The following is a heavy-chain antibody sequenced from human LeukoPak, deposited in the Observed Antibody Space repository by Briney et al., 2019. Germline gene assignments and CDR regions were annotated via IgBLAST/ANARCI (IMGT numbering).Heavy chain of an antibody. J-gene: IGHJ4*02. CDR2: IIPIFGTS. Sequence: ASVKVSCKASGGTFSSYAINWVRQAPGQGLEWMGGIIPIFGTSNYAQKFQGRVTITADESTSTAYMELSSLRSEDTAVYYCARDHGDYFDYWGQGTLVTVSS. CDR1: GGTFSSYA. D-gene: IGHD5-24*01. CDR3: ARDHGDYFDY. V-gene: IGHV1-69*13.